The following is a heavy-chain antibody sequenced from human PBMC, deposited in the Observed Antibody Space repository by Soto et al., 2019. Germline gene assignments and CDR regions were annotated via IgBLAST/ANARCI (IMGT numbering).Heavy chain of an antibody. D-gene: IGHD2-15*01. CDR3: AKSNGWCSGGSCYSDWYFDL. CDR2: ISGNGADT. CDR1: GFTFSSYA. Sequence: GGSLRLSCAASGFTFSSYAMSWVRQAPGKGLEWVSAISGNGADTSYADSVRGRFTISRDNSKDTLFLQMNSLRAEDTAVYYCAKSNGWCSGGSCYSDWYFDLWGRGTLVTVS. V-gene: IGHV3-23*01. J-gene: IGHJ2*01.